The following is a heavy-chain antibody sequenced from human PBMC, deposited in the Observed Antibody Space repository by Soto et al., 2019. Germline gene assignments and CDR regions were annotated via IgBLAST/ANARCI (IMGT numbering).Heavy chain of an antibody. D-gene: IGHD3-10*01. Sequence: QVQLQESGPGLVKPSETLSLTCTVSGGSISSYYWSWIRQPPGKGLEWIGYIYYSGSTNYNPSLKSRVTISVDTSKNQFSLKLSSVTAADTAVYYCARLRTRVRGVIPTGFSWFDPWGQGTLVTVSS. CDR3: ARLRTRVRGVIPTGFSWFDP. CDR1: GGSISSYY. V-gene: IGHV4-59*08. J-gene: IGHJ5*02. CDR2: IYYSGST.